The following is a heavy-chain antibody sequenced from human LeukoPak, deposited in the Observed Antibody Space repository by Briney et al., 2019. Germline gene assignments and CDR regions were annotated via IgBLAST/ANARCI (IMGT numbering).Heavy chain of an antibody. V-gene: IGHV3-7*03. CDR2: IKQDGSEK. CDR3: ASDNEATYYDFWSGFRRHNWFDP. CDR1: GFTFSHFW. D-gene: IGHD3-3*01. Sequence: GGSLRLSCAASGFTFSHFWMSWVRQAPGKGLEWVANIKQDGSEKYYVDSVKGRFTISRDNAKNSLYLQMNSLRAEDTAVYYCASDNEATYYDFWSGFRRHNWFDPWGQGTLVTVSS. J-gene: IGHJ5*02.